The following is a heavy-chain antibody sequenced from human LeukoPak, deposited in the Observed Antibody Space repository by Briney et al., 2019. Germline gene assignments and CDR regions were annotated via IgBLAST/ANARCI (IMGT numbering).Heavy chain of an antibody. V-gene: IGHV4-59*01. J-gene: IGHJ5*02. CDR3: ARMAPEYWFDP. D-gene: IGHD1-14*01. Sequence: PSETLSLTCTVSGGSISSYYWSWIRQPPGKGLERIGYIYYSGSTNYNPSLKSRVTISVDTSKNQFSLKLSSVTAADTAVYYCARMAPEYWFDPWGQGTLVTVSS. CDR1: GGSISSYY. CDR2: IYYSGST.